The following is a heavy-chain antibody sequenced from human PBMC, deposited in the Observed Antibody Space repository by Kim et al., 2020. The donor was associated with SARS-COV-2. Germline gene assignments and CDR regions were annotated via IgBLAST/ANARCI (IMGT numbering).Heavy chain of an antibody. J-gene: IGHJ4*02. D-gene: IGHD6-13*01. CDR3: AKGGIAAAEGY. Sequence: GGSLRLSCAASGFTFSSYGMHWVRQAPGKGLEWVAVISYDGSNKYYADSVKGRFTISRDNSKNTLYLQMNSLRAEDTAVYYCAKGGIAAAEGYWGQGTLVTVSS. CDR2: ISYDGSNK. V-gene: IGHV3-30*18. CDR1: GFTFSSYG.